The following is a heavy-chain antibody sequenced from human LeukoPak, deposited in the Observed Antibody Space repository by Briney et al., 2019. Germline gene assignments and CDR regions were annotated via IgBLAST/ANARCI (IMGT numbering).Heavy chain of an antibody. V-gene: IGHV4-59*08. J-gene: IGHJ4*02. CDR3: ARHRRVGGLGGIGPRKDYFDY. CDR2: IYYSGST. Sequence: SQTLSLTCTVSGGSISSYYWSWIRQPPGKGLEWIGYIYYSGSTNYNPSLKSRVTISVDTSKNQFSLKLSSVTAADTAVYYCARHRRVGGLGGIGPRKDYFDYWGQGTLVTVSS. D-gene: IGHD6-13*01. CDR1: GGSISSYY.